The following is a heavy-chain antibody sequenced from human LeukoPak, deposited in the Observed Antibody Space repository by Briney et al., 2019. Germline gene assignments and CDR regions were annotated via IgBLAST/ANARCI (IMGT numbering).Heavy chain of an antibody. CDR3: AKGVTIDAFDI. D-gene: IGHD3-3*01. Sequence: PGRSLTLSCAASAFTSSSYGMHWVRQAPGKGLEWVAVIWYDGSNKYYADSVKGRFTISRDNSKNTLYVKMNSLRAEDTAVYYCAKGVTIDAFDIWGQGTMVTVSS. CDR2: IWYDGSNK. J-gene: IGHJ3*02. CDR1: AFTSSSYG. V-gene: IGHV3-33*06.